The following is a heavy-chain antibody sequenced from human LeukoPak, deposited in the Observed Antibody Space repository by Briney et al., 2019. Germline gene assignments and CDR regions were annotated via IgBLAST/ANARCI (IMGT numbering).Heavy chain of an antibody. V-gene: IGHV4-38-2*01. J-gene: IGHJ5*02. CDR3: ARLGCGSTSCYKIWFDP. CDR1: GFSISSGDY. Sequence: KPSETLSLTCAVSGFSISSGDYWGWIRQPPGKGLEWIGTIYHTGTTYYNPSLESRVTIPVDTSSNQFSLRLSSVTAADTAVYYCARLGCGSTSCYKIWFDPWGQGTLVTVSS. CDR2: IYHTGTT. D-gene: IGHD2-2*02.